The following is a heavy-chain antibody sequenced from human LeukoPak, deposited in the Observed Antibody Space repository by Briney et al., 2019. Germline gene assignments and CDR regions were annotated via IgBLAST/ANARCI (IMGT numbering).Heavy chain of an antibody. D-gene: IGHD6-19*01. CDR2: ISGSGGST. CDR3: ANERSGWDY. J-gene: IGHJ4*02. CDR1: GFTFSSYA. Sequence: GGSLSLSCAASGFTFSSYAMRWVRQAPGKGLEWVSAISGSGGSTYYADSVKGRFTISRDNPKNTLYLQMNSLRAEDTAVYYCANERSGWDYWGQGTLVTVSS. V-gene: IGHV3-23*01.